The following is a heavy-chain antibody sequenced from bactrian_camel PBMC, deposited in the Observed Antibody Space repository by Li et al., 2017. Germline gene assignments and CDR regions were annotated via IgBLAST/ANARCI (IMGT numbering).Heavy chain of an antibody. Sequence: HVQLVESGGGSVQTGGSLRLSCVASGYLRDFCMGWFRQGPNQGRKAVAVIDTDGNSGYSDSVKGRFTISKDNAKKTLYLQMDSLKPEDSGTYIRAVGGCWSASQALGFGDTRSMDYWGRGTQVTVS. J-gene: IGHJ7*01. D-gene: IGHD1*01. CDR1: GYLRDFC. V-gene: IGHV3S9*01. CDR2: IDTDGNS.